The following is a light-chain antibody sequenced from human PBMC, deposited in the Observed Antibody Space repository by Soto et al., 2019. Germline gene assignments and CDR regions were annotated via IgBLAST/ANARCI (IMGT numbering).Light chain of an antibody. V-gene: IGKV3-20*01. CDR2: GAS. J-gene: IGKJ1*01. Sequence: EIVLTQSPGNLSLSPGERATLSCRASQSVSSSYLAWYQQKPGQAPRLLIYGASSRATGIPDRFSGSGSGTDFTLTISRLEPEDFAVYYCQQYDSSTGWTFGQGTKVEIK. CDR3: QQYDSSTGWT. CDR1: QSVSSSY.